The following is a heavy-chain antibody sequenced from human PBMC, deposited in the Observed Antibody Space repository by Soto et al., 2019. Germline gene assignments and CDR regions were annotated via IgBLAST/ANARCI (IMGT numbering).Heavy chain of an antibody. D-gene: IGHD1-26*01. V-gene: IGHV4-59*01. Sequence: SETLSLTYTVSGGSISSYYWSWIRQPPGKGLEWIGYIYYSGSTNYNPSLKSRVTISVDTSKNQFSLKLSSVTAADTAVYYCARGVLWDNWFDPWGQGTLVTVSS. J-gene: IGHJ5*02. CDR2: IYYSGST. CDR3: ARGVLWDNWFDP. CDR1: GGSISSYY.